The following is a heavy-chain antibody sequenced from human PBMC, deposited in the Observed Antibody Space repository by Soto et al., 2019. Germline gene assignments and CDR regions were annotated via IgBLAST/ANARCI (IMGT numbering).Heavy chain of an antibody. Sequence: ASVKVSCKASGYTFTSYPTHWVRQAPGQRLEWMGWIDAGNGNTKYSQKFRGRVTFTTDTSASTAYMDLSSLRSEDTAVYYCARAGHTYGSTYYGMDVWGQGTTVTVSS. V-gene: IGHV1-3*01. CDR3: ARAGHTYGSTYYGMDV. D-gene: IGHD5-18*01. CDR1: GYTFTSYP. J-gene: IGHJ6*02. CDR2: IDAGNGNT.